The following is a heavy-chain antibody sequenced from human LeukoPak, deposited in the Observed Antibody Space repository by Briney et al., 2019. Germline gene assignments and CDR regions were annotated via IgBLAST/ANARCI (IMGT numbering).Heavy chain of an antibody. CDR1: GYTFTGYY. Sequence: GASVKVSCKASGYTFTGYYIHWVRQAPGQGLDWMGWINPNSGGTNYAQKVQGRVTMTRDTSIRTAYMELSRLRSDDTAMYYCARYYIEGRCFDYWGQGTLVTVSS. J-gene: IGHJ4*02. CDR3: ARYYIEGRCFDY. D-gene: IGHD3-10*01. CDR2: INPNSGGT. V-gene: IGHV1-2*02.